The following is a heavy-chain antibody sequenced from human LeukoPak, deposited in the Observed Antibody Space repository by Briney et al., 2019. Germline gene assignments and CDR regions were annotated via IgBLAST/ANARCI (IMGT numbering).Heavy chain of an antibody. V-gene: IGHV4-59*01. Sequence: PSETLSLTCTVSGGSISSYYWSWIRQPPGKGLEWIGYIYYSGSTNYNPSLKSRVTLSVDTSKSQFSLKLSSVTAADTAVFYCARDLLDYGMDVWGQGTTVTVSS. D-gene: IGHD2-21*01. CDR1: GGSISSYY. CDR2: IYYSGST. CDR3: ARDLLDYGMDV. J-gene: IGHJ6*02.